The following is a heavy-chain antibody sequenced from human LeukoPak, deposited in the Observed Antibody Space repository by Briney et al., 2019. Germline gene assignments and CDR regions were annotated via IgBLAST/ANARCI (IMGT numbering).Heavy chain of an antibody. CDR2: INPSGGST. J-gene: IGHJ4*02. Sequence: ASVKVSCKASGYTFTSYSMHWVRQAPGQGLEWMGIINPSGGSTSSAQNFQGRVTMTSDTSTSAVYMELSSLRSEDTAVYYCARGYAPGYWGQGTLVTVSS. D-gene: IGHD5-12*01. CDR3: ARGYAPGY. CDR1: GYTFTSYS. V-gene: IGHV1-46*01.